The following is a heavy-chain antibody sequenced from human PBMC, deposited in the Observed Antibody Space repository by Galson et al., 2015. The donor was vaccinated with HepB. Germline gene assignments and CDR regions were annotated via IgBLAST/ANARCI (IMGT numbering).Heavy chain of an antibody. Sequence: PALVKPTQTLTLTCTFSGFSLSTSGVGVGWIRQPPGKALEWLALIYWDDDKRYSPSLKSRLTITMDTSKNQVVLTMTNMDPVDTATYYCAHRRAVADKSGFDYWGQGTLVTVSS. CDR2: IYWDDDK. J-gene: IGHJ4*02. D-gene: IGHD6-19*01. V-gene: IGHV2-5*02. CDR3: AHRRAVADKSGFDY. CDR1: GFSLSTSGVG.